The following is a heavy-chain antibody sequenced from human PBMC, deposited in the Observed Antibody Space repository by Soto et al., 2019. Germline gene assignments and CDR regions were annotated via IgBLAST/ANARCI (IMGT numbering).Heavy chain of an antibody. CDR1: GFSFSISP. J-gene: IGHJ5*02. V-gene: IGHV3-30-3*01. CDR3: ARDPKTSGGQHWAINYSDP. D-gene: IGHD1-7*01. Sequence: QVQLVESGGGVVQPGRSLRLSCAASGFSFSISPMHWVRQAPGKGPEWVALISYDGTNKFYADSVKGRFTISRYNSKSTLYLQVHSPTPAQAAVYYCARDPKTSGGQHWAINYSDPWGQGTLVTVSS. CDR2: ISYDGTNK.